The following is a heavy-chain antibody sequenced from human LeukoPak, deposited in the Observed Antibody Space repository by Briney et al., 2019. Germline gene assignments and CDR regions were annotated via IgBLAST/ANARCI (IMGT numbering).Heavy chain of an antibody. CDR3: ARGRSSGWVDY. V-gene: IGHV4-59*01. J-gene: IGHJ4*02. D-gene: IGHD6-19*01. CDR2: IYYSGST. Sequence: PSETLSLTCTVSGGSISSYYWSWIRQPPGKGLEWIGYIYYSGSTNYNPSLKSRVTISVDTSKNQFSLRLSSVTAADTGVYYCARGRSSGWVDYWGQGTLVTVSS. CDR1: GGSISSYY.